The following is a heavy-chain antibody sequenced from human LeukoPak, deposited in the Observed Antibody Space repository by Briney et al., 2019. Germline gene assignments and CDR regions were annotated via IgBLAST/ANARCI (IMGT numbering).Heavy chain of an antibody. D-gene: IGHD6-19*01. Sequence: VASVKVSCKASGYTFTGYYMHWVRQAPGQRLEWMGWINAGNGNTKYSQEFQGRVTITRDTSASTAYMELSSLRSEDMAVYYCARDPIAVAGTCAFDIWGQGTMVTVSS. V-gene: IGHV1-3*03. CDR2: INAGNGNT. J-gene: IGHJ3*02. CDR3: ARDPIAVAGTCAFDI. CDR1: GYTFTGYY.